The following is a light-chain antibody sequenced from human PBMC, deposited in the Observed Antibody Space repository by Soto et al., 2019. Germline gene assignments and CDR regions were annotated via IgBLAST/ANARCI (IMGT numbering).Light chain of an antibody. J-gene: IGLJ2*01. CDR2: GNS. Sequence: QPVLTQPPSVSGAPGQRVTISCTGSSSNIGAGYDVHWYQQLPGTAPKLLIYGNSNRPSGVPDRFSGSKSGTSASLAITGLQAEDEPDYYCQSYDSSLSGRDVVFGGGTKLTVL. V-gene: IGLV1-40*01. CDR3: QSYDSSLSGRDVV. CDR1: SSNIGAGYD.